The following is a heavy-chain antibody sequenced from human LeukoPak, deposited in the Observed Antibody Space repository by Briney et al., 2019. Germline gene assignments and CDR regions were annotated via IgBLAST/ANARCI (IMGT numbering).Heavy chain of an antibody. J-gene: IGHJ4*02. D-gene: IGHD6-13*01. CDR3: TKDLKYSSSYLEG. CDR2: ISGSGGST. V-gene: IGHV3-23*01. Sequence: PGGSLRLSCAASGFTFSSYAMSWVRQAPGKGLEWVSAISGSGGSTYYADSVKGRFTISRDNSKNTLYLQMNSLRAEDTALYYCTKDLKYSSSYLEGWGQGALVTVSS. CDR1: GFTFSSYA.